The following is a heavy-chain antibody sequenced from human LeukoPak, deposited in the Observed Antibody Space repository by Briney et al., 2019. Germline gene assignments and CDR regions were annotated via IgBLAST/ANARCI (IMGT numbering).Heavy chain of an antibody. CDR3: AKILAPYYYYYMDV. CDR1: GFTFSSDG. V-gene: IGHV3-30*02. J-gene: IGHJ6*03. CDR2: INHDGSSK. Sequence: GGSLRLSCAASGFTFSSDGIHWVRHSPGKGLEWVANINHDGSSKYYGVSVKGRFTISRDNSKNTLYLQMNSLRAEDTAVYYCAKILAPYYYYYMDVWGKGTTVTVSS.